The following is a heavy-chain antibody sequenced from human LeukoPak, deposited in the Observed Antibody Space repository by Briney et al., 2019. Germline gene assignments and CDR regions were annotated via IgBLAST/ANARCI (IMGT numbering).Heavy chain of an antibody. D-gene: IGHD2-15*01. J-gene: IGHJ4*02. V-gene: IGHV4-38-2*02. CDR3: ASRPRGYCSGGSCPDY. CDR1: GYSISSGYY. CDR2: IYHSGST. Sequence: SETLSLTCSVSGYSISSGYYWGWIRQPPGKGLEWIGSIYHSGSTYYNPSLKSRVTISVDTSKNQFSLKLSSVTAADTAVYYCASRPRGYCSGGSCPDYWGQGTLVTVSS.